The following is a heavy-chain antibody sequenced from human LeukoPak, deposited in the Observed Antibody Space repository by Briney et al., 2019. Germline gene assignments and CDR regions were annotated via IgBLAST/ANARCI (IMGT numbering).Heavy chain of an antibody. CDR1: GFTFRSYG. Sequence: GGSLRLSCAASGFTFRSYGMHWVRQAPGEGLEWVAFIRNDGSGQYYADSVTGRFTISRDNSKNALYLQMNSLRPEETAVYYCAKGGGGAANYYYMDVWGKGTTVTVSS. V-gene: IGHV3-30*02. J-gene: IGHJ6*03. D-gene: IGHD3-16*01. CDR2: IRNDGSGQ. CDR3: AKGGGGAANYYYMDV.